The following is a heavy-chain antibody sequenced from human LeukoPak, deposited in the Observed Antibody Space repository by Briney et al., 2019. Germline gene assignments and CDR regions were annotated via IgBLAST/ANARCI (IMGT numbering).Heavy chain of an antibody. V-gene: IGHV2-70*04. CDR2: IDWDDDK. Sequence: SGPALVKPTQTLTLTCTFSGFSLSTNGMRVGWIRQPPGEALEWLARIDWDDDKFYSTSLKTRLTISKDTSKNQVVLTMTNMDPVDTATYYCARTLTGTTFDYWGQGTLVTVSS. CDR3: ARTLTGTTFDY. D-gene: IGHD1-20*01. CDR1: GFSLSTNGMR. J-gene: IGHJ4*02.